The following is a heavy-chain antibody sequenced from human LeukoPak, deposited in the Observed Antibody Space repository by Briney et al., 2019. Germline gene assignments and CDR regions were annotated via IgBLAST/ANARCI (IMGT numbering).Heavy chain of an antibody. CDR1: GYTFTNNG. CDR3: AKDIDYVVDY. D-gene: IGHD4/OR15-4a*01. Sequence: ASVKVSCKTSGYTFTNNGISWVRQAPGQGLEWMAWINAKNGNRNYAQKFQGRVTMTTDTSTNTAYLELRGLKSDDTAVYYCAKDIDYVVDYWGQGTLVTVSS. CDR2: INAKNGNR. J-gene: IGHJ4*02. V-gene: IGHV1-18*01.